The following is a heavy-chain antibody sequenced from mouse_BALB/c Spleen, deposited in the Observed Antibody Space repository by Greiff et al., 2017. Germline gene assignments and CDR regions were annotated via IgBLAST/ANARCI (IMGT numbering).Heavy chain of an antibody. CDR1: GYTFTSYY. Sequence: QVHVKQSGAELVKPGASVKLSCKASGYTFTSYYMYWVKQRPGQGLEWIGEINPSNGGTNFNEKFKSKATLTVDKSSSTAYMQLSSLTSEDSAVYDCTRGGGRASWFAYWGQGTLVTVSA. J-gene: IGHJ3*01. CDR3: TRGGGRASWFAY. D-gene: IGHD1-1*02. V-gene: IGHV1S81*02. CDR2: INPSNGGT.